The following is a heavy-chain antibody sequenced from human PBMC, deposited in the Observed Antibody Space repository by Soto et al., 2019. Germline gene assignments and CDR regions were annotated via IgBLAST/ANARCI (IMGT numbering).Heavy chain of an antibody. Sequence: GGSLRLSCAASGFNFSYAMSWVRQAPGKGLEWVSTVSGSGGSTYYADSVKGRFTISRDNSKNTLYLQMNSLRAEDTAVYYCAKDSDYYDSSLYFDYWGQGTLVTVSS. D-gene: IGHD3-22*01. V-gene: IGHV3-23*01. CDR1: GFNFSYA. J-gene: IGHJ4*02. CDR2: VSGSGGST. CDR3: AKDSDYYDSSLYFDY.